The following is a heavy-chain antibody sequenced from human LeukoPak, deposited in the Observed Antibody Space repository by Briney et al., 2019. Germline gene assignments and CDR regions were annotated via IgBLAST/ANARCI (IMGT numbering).Heavy chain of an antibody. V-gene: IGHV3-53*01. Sequence: PGGSLRLSCAASGVTVSSNYMTWVRQAPGKGLEWVSVIYTSGSTYYENSVKRRFSIFRDNSKNTLYLQMNRLRAEDTAVYYCTTTGGSYGAYYMDVWGKGATVTVSS. CDR2: IYTSGST. J-gene: IGHJ6*03. CDR3: TTTGGSYGAYYMDV. D-gene: IGHD1-26*01. CDR1: GVTVSSNY.